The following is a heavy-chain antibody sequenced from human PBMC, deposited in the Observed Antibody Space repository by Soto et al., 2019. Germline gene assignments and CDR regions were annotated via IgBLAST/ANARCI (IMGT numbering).Heavy chain of an antibody. CDR1: GFTFSSYA. CDR2: ISGSGGST. Sequence: PGGSLRLSCAASGFTFSSYAMSWVRQAPGKGLEWVSAISGSGGSTYNADSVKGRFTISRDNSKNTLYLQMNSLRAEDTAVYYCAKGYYDSSGYPRSDYGMDVWGQGTTVTVS. V-gene: IGHV3-23*01. D-gene: IGHD3-22*01. CDR3: AKGYYDSSGYPRSDYGMDV. J-gene: IGHJ6*02.